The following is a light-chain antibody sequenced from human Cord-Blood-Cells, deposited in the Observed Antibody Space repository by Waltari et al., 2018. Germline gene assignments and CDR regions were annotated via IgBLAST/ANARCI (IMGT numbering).Light chain of an antibody. Sequence: AIRMTQSPSSFSASTGDRVTITCRARQGISSYLAWYQQKPGKAPKLLIHAASTLQSGVPSRFSGSGSGTDFTLTISCLQSEDFATYYCQQYYSYPYTFGQGTKLEIK. V-gene: IGKV1-8*01. CDR2: AAS. CDR3: QQYYSYPYT. J-gene: IGKJ2*01. CDR1: QGISSY.